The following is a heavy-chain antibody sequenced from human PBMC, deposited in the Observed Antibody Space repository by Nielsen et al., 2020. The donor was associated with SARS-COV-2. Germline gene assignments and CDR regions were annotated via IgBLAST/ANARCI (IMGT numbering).Heavy chain of an antibody. V-gene: IGHV3-7*01. J-gene: IGHJ6*02. CDR3: ARDLYYYDSSGYYQYGMDV. Sequence: VRQAPGKGLEWVANIKQDGSEKYYVDSVKGRFTISRDNAKNTLYLQMNSLRAEDTAVYYCARDLYYYDSSGYYQYGMDVWGQGTTVTVSS. CDR2: IKQDGSEK. D-gene: IGHD3-22*01.